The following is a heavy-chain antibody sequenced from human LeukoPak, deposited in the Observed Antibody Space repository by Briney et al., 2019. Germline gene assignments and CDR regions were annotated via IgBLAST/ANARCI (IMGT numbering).Heavy chain of an antibody. CDR2: IYHSGST. CDR1: GGSISSGGYY. CDR3: ARDIYCSSTSCLSWFDP. D-gene: IGHD2-2*01. V-gene: IGHV4-30-2*01. Sequence: SETLSLTCTVSGGSISSGGYYWSWIRQPPGKGLEWIGYIYHSGSTYYNPSLKSRVTMSVDTSKNQFSLKLSSVTAADTAVYYCARDIYCSSTSCLSWFDPWGQGTLVTVSS. J-gene: IGHJ5*02.